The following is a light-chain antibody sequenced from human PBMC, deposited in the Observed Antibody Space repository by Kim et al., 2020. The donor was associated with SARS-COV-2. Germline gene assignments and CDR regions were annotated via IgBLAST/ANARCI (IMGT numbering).Light chain of an antibody. CDR2: SDG. J-gene: IGLJ1*01. Sequence: AHGAAASIACVGNDIGDKSVHWYQHKAGQAPVLVIYSDGDRPPGIPERFSDSNSGNTATLTISRVEAGDEADYYCQVWDSGSDQFVFGPGTKVTVL. CDR1: DIGDKS. V-gene: IGLV3-21*01. CDR3: QVWDSGSDQFV.